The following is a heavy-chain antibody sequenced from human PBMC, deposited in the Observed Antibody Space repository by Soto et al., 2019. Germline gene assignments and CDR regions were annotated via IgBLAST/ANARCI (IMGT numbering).Heavy chain of an antibody. V-gene: IGHV3-64*01. Sequence: PGGSLRLSCAASGFRFSRYTMHWVRQAPGKGLEYVSAITSDGTSTYYANSVRGRFTISRDNSKNTLYLQMGSLRTEDMAVYYCARDWTYSSGWSDYWGQGTLVTVSS. CDR3: ARDWTYSSGWSDY. CDR2: ITSDGTST. D-gene: IGHD6-13*01. CDR1: GFRFSRYT. J-gene: IGHJ4*02.